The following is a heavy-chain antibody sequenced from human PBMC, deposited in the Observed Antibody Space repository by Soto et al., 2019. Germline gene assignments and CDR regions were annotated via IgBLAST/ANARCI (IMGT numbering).Heavy chain of an antibody. J-gene: IGHJ3*02. CDR1: GFTFSSYW. D-gene: IGHD6-13*01. V-gene: IGHV3-74*01. CDR3: AREGLDTAGFFDI. CDR2: INSDRSRT. Sequence: EVQLVESGGGLVQPGGSLRLSCAASGFTFSSYWMHWVRQVPGKGLAWVARINSDRSRTSYADSVKGRFTISRDSAKNALYLQMNSLRADDTAVYYCAREGLDTAGFFDIWGHGTMVTVSS.